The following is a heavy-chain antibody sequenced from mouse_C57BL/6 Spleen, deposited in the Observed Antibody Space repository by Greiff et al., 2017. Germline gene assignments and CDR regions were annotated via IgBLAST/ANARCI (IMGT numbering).Heavy chain of an antibody. J-gene: IGHJ1*03. Sequence: HVQLQQSGAELVRPGASVTLSCKASGYTFTDYEMHWVKQTPVHGLEWIGAIDPETGGTAYNPKFKGKAILTADTSSSTAYLELRSLTSADSAVYEWTRGSNAHLNIGGTGTTVTVSS. D-gene: IGHD1-1*01. CDR1: GYTFTDYE. V-gene: IGHV1-15*01. CDR3: TRGSNAHLNI. CDR2: IDPETGGT.